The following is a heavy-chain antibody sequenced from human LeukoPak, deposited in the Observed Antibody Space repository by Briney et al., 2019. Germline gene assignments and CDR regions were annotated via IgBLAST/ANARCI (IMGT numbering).Heavy chain of an antibody. J-gene: IGHJ6*03. V-gene: IGHV4-59*01. Sequence: SETLSLTCTASGGSISSYYWSWNRQPPGKGLEWIGYIYYSGSTNYNPSLKSRVTISVDTSKNQFSLRLTSVTAADTAVYYCARTTEGGYTYGYFYYYYMDVWGKGTTVTISS. CDR1: GGSISSYY. CDR2: IYYSGST. D-gene: IGHD5-18*01. CDR3: ARTTEGGYTYGYFYYYYMDV.